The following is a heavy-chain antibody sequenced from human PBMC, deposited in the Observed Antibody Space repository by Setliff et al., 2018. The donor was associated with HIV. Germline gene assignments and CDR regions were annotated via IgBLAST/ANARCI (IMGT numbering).Heavy chain of an antibody. CDR3: ARDQTGVAAAAFGGGSAWSDEGFDI. CDR1: GGTLSNYV. D-gene: IGHD6-13*01. Sequence: SVKVSCKTSGGTLSNYVITWVRQAPGQGLEWMGMIIPMYNIPAYAQKFQGRVTFTAHESTSTAYMELSSLSSEDTAVYYCARDQTGVAAAAFGGGSAWSDEGFDIWGQGTMVTVSS. J-gene: IGHJ3*02. V-gene: IGHV1-69*13. CDR2: IIPMYNIP.